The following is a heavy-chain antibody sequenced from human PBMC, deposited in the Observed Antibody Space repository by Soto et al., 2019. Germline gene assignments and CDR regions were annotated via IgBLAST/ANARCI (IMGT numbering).Heavy chain of an antibody. D-gene: IGHD2-21*01. J-gene: IGHJ3*01. CDR3: ARRIEKDAFDV. Sequence: EVQLVQSGVEVKKPGESLRISCKASGYNFTSYWISWVRQMPGKGLEWMGRIDPSDSYNSYSPSFQGHVTISGDKSINTAYLQWSSLKASDTAIYYCARRIEKDAFDVWGQGTMIIVSA. CDR2: IDPSDSYN. CDR1: GYNFTSYW. V-gene: IGHV5-10-1*03.